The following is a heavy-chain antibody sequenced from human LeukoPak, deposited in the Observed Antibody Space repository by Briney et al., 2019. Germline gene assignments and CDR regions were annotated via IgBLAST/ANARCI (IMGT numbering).Heavy chain of an antibody. Sequence: GRSLRLSCAASGFTFSSYAMHWVRQAPGTGLEWVAVISYDGSNKYYADSVKGRFTISRDNSKNTLYLQMNSLRAEDTAVYYCARDLNSSGNLDYWGQGTLVTVSS. CDR1: GFTFSSYA. CDR3: ARDLNSSGNLDY. V-gene: IGHV3-30-3*01. CDR2: ISYDGSNK. J-gene: IGHJ4*02. D-gene: IGHD6-19*01.